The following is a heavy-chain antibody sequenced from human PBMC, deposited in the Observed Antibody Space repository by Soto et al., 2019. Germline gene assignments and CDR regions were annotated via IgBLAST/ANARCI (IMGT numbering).Heavy chain of an antibody. CDR3: ARGGPAYGDYVEYYYYYMDV. V-gene: IGHV3-48*01. CDR2: ISSSSSTI. D-gene: IGHD4-17*01. J-gene: IGHJ6*03. CDR1: GFTFSSYS. Sequence: EVQLVESGGGLVQPGGSLRLSCAASGFTFSSYSMNWVRQAPGQGLEWVSYISSSSSTIYYAASVKGRFTISGDNAKNYLYLQMNRRRAEDTAVYYCARGGPAYGDYVEYYYYYMDVWGKGTTVAVSS.